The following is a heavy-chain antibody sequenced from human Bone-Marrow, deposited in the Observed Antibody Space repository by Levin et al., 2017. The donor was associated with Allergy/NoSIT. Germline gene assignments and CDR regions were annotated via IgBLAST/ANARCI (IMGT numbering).Heavy chain of an antibody. J-gene: IGHJ6*02. CDR3: ARGGAAAGTYYYYGMDV. V-gene: IGHV1-46*01. CDR2: INPSGGST. Sequence: GESLKVSCKASGYTFTSYYMHWVRQAPGQGLEWMGIINPSGGSTSYAQKFQGRVTMTRDTSTSTVYMELSSLRSEDTAVYYCARGGAAAGTYYYYGMDVWGQGTTVTVSS. D-gene: IGHD6-13*01. CDR1: GYTFTSYY.